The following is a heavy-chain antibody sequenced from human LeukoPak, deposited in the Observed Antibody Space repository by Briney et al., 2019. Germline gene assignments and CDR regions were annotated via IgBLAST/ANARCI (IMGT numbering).Heavy chain of an antibody. Sequence: GGSLTLSCAASGFTLSKHYMSWVRQAPAKGLEWVSVIYSGGSTYYADSVNGRFTISRDNSKNTLYLQMNILGAEDTAVYYWARMSSGWSRAFDIWGQGTMVTVSS. CDR3: ARMSSGWSRAFDI. CDR2: IYSGGST. J-gene: IGHJ3*02. V-gene: IGHV3-66*02. D-gene: IGHD6-19*01. CDR1: GFTLSKHY.